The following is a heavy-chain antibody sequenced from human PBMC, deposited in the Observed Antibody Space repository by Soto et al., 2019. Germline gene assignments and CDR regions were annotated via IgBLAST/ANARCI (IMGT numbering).Heavy chain of an antibody. CDR1: GFTFDDYA. CDR3: VKDKERGGSGNYYMDV. J-gene: IGHJ6*03. CDR2: ISWNSGSI. D-gene: IGHD3-10*01. V-gene: IGHV3-9*01. Sequence: EVQLVESGGGLVQPGRSLRLSCAASGFTFDDYAMHWVRQAPGKGLEWVSGISWNSGSIGYADSVKGRFTISRDNAKNSLYLQMNSLRAEDTALYYCVKDKERGGSGNYYMDVWGKGTTVTVSS.